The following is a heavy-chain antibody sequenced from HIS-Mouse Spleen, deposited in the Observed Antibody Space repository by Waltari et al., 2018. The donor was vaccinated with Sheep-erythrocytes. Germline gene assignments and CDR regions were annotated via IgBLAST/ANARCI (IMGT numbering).Heavy chain of an antibody. Sequence: QVQLVQSGAEVKKPGAPVKVSCKAPGYTFTGSHMPWVRQAPGKGLEWMGWINPNSGGTNYAQKFQGRVTMTRDTSISTAYMELSRLRSDDTAVYYCARVSTYCSSTSCYHLYYYYGMDVWGQGTTVTVSS. CDR2: INPNSGGT. CDR3: ARVSTYCSSTSCYHLYYYYGMDV. J-gene: IGHJ6*02. V-gene: IGHV1-2*02. CDR1: GYTFTGSH. D-gene: IGHD2-2*01.